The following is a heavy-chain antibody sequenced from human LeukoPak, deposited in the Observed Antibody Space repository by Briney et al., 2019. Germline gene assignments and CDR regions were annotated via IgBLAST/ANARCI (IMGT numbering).Heavy chain of an antibody. CDR1: GFTFSDYY. CDR3: ARDHFWSGQPHMWRGYYYMDV. Sequence: PGGSLRLSCAASGFTFSDYYMSWIRQAPGKGLEWVSYISRSGSTIYYADSVKGRFTISRDNAKNSLYLQMNSLRAEAAAVYYCARDHFWSGQPHMWRGYYYMDVWGKGTTVTVSS. V-gene: IGHV3-11*01. J-gene: IGHJ6*03. D-gene: IGHD3-3*02. CDR2: ISRSGSTI.